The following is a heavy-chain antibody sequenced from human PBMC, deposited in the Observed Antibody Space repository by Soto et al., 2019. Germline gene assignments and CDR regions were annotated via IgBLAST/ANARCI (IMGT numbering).Heavy chain of an antibody. CDR1: GFTLSSYW. J-gene: IGHJ4*02. V-gene: IGHV3-7*01. D-gene: IGHD6-13*01. CDR2: IKQDGSEQ. Sequence: EVQLVESGGGLVQPGGSLRLSCVGSGFTLSSYWMSWARQAPGKGLEWLANIKQDGSEQHYVDSVKGRFSISRDNAQNSLFLHMSSLRDEDTAVYYCARESSLNYWGQGTLVTVSS. CDR3: ARESSLNY.